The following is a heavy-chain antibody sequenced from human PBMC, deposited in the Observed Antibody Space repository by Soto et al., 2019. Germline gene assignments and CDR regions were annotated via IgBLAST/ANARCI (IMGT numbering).Heavy chain of an antibody. CDR1: GFIFSDHY. J-gene: IGHJ4*02. V-gene: IGHV3-72*01. CDR2: TRNKANSYTT. CDR3: AKFDGSSAWGY. Sequence: EVQLVESGGGLVQPGGSLRLSCAASGFIFSDHYMDWVRQAPGKGLEWVGRTRNKANSYTTEYAASVKGRFTTSRDGSNNPLYRQMNCMKTEDTAVYFCAKFDGSSAWGYWGQGPQLTVSS. D-gene: IGHD2-15*01.